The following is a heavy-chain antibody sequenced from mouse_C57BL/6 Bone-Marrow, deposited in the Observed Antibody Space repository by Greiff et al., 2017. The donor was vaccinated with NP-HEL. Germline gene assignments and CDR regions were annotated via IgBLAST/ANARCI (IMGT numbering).Heavy chain of an antibody. CDR2: ISDGGSYT. D-gene: IGHD2-9*01. CDR1: GFTFSSYA. V-gene: IGHV5-4*01. J-gene: IGHJ2*01. CDR3: ATYYGYDADY. Sequence: EVQVVESGGGLVKPGGSLKLSCAASGFTFSSYAMSWVRQTPEKRLEWVATISDGGSYTYYPDNVKGRFTISRDNAKNNLYLQMSHLKAEDTAMYYCATYYGYDADYGGQGTTLTVSS.